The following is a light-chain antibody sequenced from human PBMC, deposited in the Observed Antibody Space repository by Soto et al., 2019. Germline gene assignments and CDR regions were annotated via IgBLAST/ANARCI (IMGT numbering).Light chain of an antibody. V-gene: IGKV3-20*01. CDR1: QSVSRN. CDR2: AAS. J-gene: IGKJ1*01. Sequence: EIMLTQSTGTLSWSKGEKAILSGRASQSVSRNLAWYQHKPGQAPRLLIYAASSRATGIPDRFSGSGSGTDFTLTITRLEPEDFAVYYCQHYQYFRFSSTWTFGQGTMVDIK. CDR3: QHYQYFRFSSTWT.